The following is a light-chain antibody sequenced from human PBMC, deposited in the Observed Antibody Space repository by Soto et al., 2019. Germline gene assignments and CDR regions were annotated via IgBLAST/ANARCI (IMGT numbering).Light chain of an antibody. J-gene: IGKJ2*01. V-gene: IGKV1-39*01. Sequence: DIQMTQSPSSLSASVGDRVTITCRASQSISSYLNWYQQKPGKAPKLLIYAASSVQSGVPSRFSGSGSGTDFTHTISSLQPEDFATYYCQQSYSTPYTFGQGTKLVIK. CDR1: QSISSY. CDR3: QQSYSTPYT. CDR2: AAS.